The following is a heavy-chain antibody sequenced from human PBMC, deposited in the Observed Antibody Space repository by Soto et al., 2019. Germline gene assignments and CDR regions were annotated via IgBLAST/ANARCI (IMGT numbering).Heavy chain of an antibody. V-gene: IGHV3-23*01. Sequence: GGSLRLSCAAAGFTFSDYAMSWVRQAPGKGLEWVSTISGSGDTTYYADSVKGRFTISRDNSKNTLYLQMNSLRAGDTALYYCAKGNDYGDYVAFDIWGQGTMVTVSS. CDR3: AKGNDYGDYVAFDI. CDR1: GFTFSDYA. D-gene: IGHD4-17*01. J-gene: IGHJ3*02. CDR2: ISGSGDTT.